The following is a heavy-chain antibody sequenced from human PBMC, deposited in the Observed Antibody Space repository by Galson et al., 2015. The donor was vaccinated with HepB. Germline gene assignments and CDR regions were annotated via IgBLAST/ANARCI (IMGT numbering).Heavy chain of an antibody. Sequence: SLRLSCAAPGFTFGDYAMSWVRQAPGKGLEWVGFIRSKAYGGTTEYAASVKGRFTISRDDSKSIVYLQMNSLKTEDTAVYYCTRADYSSGWRTTPFDWWGQGTLVTVSS. CDR2: IRSKAYGGTT. D-gene: IGHD6-19*01. CDR3: TRADYSSGWRTTPFDW. CDR1: GFTFGDYA. J-gene: IGHJ4*02. V-gene: IGHV3-49*04.